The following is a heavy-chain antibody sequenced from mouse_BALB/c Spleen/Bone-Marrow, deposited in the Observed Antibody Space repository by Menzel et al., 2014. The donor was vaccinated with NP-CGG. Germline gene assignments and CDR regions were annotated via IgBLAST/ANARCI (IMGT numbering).Heavy chain of an antibody. CDR3: ARSLLRLSYAMDY. Sequence: EVKLMESGGGLVQPGGSRKLSCAASGFTFSSFGMHWVRQAPEKGLEWVAYISSGSSTIYYADTVKGRFTISRDNPKNTLFLQMTSLRSEDTAIYYCARSLLRLSYAMDYWGQGTSVTVSS. CDR1: GFTFSSFG. V-gene: IGHV5-17*02. D-gene: IGHD1-2*01. J-gene: IGHJ4*01. CDR2: ISSGSSTI.